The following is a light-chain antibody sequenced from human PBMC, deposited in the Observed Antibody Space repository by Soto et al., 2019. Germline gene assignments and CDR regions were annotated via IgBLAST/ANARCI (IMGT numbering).Light chain of an antibody. V-gene: IGKV3-15*01. CDR3: QPYNNWPLT. J-gene: IGKJ4*01. CDR2: DTS. CDR1: QSVSGN. Sequence: EVVMTQSPATLSVSPGETVTLSCRASQSVSGNLAWYQQKPGQAPRLLIYDTSTRATGVPARFSGSRSGPEFTLTINSLQSEDFAIYYCQPYNNWPLTFGGGTKVDIK.